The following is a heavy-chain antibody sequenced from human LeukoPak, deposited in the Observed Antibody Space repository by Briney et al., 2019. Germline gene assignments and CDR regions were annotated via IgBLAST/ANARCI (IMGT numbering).Heavy chain of an antibody. Sequence: GGSLRLSCAASGFSFRNHGMNWVRQAPGKGLEWVSGISPSGGGTYYADSVKGRFTISRDDCKNTLSLQMNSLRVEDTALYYCAQDIAWGAFEHWGQGTLVTVSS. CDR3: AQDIAWGAFEH. D-gene: IGHD7-27*01. CDR1: GFSFRNHG. V-gene: IGHV3-23*01. CDR2: ISPSGGGT. J-gene: IGHJ4*02.